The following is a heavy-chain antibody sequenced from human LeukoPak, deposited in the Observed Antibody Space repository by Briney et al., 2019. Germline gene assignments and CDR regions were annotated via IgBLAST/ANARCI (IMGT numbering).Heavy chain of an antibody. CDR3: ARGRNSSEQMDV. V-gene: IGHV4-30-2*01. CDR1: GGSISSGGYS. CDR2: TYHSGST. J-gene: IGHJ6*02. Sequence: RTSQTLSLTCAVSGGSISSGGYSWSWIRQPPGKGLEWIGYTYHSGSTYYNPSLKSRVTISVDRSKNQFSLKLSSVTAADTAVYYCARGRNSSEQMDVWGQGTTVTVSS. D-gene: IGHD4-23*01.